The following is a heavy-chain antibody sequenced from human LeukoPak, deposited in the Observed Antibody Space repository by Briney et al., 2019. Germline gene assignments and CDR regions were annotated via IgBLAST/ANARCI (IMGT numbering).Heavy chain of an antibody. CDR2: IYYSGST. D-gene: IGHD3-10*01. J-gene: IGHJ4*02. CDR3: ARGSYYGPGSYRAYYFDY. V-gene: IGHV4-59*01. Sequence: PSETLSLTCAVSGGSISTYYWTWIRQPPGKGLEWIGSIYYSGSTNYNPSLESRVTMSVDTSENQFSLQLNSVTAADTAVYSCARGSYYGPGSYRAYYFDYWGQGTLVTVSS. CDR1: GGSISTYY.